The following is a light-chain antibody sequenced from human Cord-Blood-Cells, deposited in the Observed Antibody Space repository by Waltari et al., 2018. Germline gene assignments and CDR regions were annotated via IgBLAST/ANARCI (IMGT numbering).Light chain of an antibody. CDR1: QSVTSN. V-gene: IGKV3-15*01. CDR2: GPS. CDR3: QQYNNWPLWT. J-gene: IGKJ1*01. Sequence: EIVMTQSPATLSVSPGERATLSCRASQSVTSNLAWYQQKPGQAPRLLIYGPSTRATGIPARFSGSGSGTEFTLTISSLQSEDFAVYSCQQYNNWPLWTFGQGTKVEIK.